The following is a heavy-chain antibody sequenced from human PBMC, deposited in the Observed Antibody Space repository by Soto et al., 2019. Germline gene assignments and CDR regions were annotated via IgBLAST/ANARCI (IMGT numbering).Heavy chain of an antibody. V-gene: IGHV3-23*03. J-gene: IGHJ4*02. D-gene: IGHD2-15*01. CDR2: IDLSGTTT. Sequence: GGSLRLSCAAYGFSFRDYSMNWVRQAPGKGLEWVAFIDLSGTTTYYRDSVTGRFTIFKDKSMNTVYLQMDRLTVEDAAVYYCTKDRVPDGTYSFDYWGQGALVTVSS. CDR1: GFSFRDYS. CDR3: TKDRVPDGTYSFDY.